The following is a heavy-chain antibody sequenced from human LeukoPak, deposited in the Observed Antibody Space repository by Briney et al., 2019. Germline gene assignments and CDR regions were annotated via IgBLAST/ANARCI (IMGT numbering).Heavy chain of an antibody. V-gene: IGHV3-66*04. CDR1: GFTFSSYA. D-gene: IGHD3-10*01. CDR3: ARPDSRGHYGMDV. Sequence: SGGSLRLSCAASGFTFSSYAMSWVRQAPGKGLEWVSVIYSGGSTYYADSVKGRFTISRDNSKNTLYLQMNSLRAEDTAVYYCARPDSRGHYGMDVWGQGTTVTVSS. J-gene: IGHJ6*02. CDR2: IYSGGST.